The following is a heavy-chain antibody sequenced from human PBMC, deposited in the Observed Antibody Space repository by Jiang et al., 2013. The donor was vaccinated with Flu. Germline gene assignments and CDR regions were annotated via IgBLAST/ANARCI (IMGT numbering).Heavy chain of an antibody. CDR1: GFTFSSYG. CDR2: IWYDGSNK. Sequence: VQLLESGGGVVQPGRSLRLSCAASGFTFSSYGMHWVRQAPGKGLEWVAVIWYDGSNKYYADSVKGRFTISRDNSKNTLYLQMNSLRAEDTAVYYCARAPVWVLGRTLDYWGQGTLVTVSS. J-gene: IGHJ4*02. CDR3: ARAPVWVLGRTLDY. V-gene: IGHV3-33*01. D-gene: IGHD2-8*01.